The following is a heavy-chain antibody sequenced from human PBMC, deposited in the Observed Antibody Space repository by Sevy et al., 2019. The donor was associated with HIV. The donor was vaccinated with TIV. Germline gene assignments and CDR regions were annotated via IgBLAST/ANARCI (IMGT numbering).Heavy chain of an antibody. Sequence: ASVKVSCKASGYTFTGHYLHWVRQAPGRGLEWMGWIDPISAGTNYAQKFKGRVSMARDTSISKAYMELSRLRFDDKAMYYCVRIRFQTGAFDSWGQGTLVTVSS. CDR2: IDPISAGT. CDR3: VRIRFQTGAFDS. J-gene: IGHJ4*02. D-gene: IGHD7-27*01. V-gene: IGHV1-2*02. CDR1: GYTFTGHY.